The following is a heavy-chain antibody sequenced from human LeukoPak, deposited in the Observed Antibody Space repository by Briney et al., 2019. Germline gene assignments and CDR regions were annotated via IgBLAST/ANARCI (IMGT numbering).Heavy chain of an antibody. CDR1: GGSISSGGYS. D-gene: IGHD1-26*01. Sequence: PSQTLSLTCAVSGGSISSGGYSWSWIRQPPGKGLEWIGYIYHSGSTYYNPSLKSRVTISVDRSKNQFSLKLSSVTAADTAVYYCARRMGQLLPFDYWGQGTLVTVSS. CDR2: IYHSGST. J-gene: IGHJ4*02. V-gene: IGHV4-30-2*01. CDR3: ARRMGQLLPFDY.